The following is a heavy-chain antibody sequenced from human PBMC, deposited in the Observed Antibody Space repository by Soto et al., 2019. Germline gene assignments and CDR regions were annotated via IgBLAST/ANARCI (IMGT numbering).Heavy chain of an antibody. CDR1: GGSISSYY. D-gene: IGHD3-22*01. Sequence: SSETLSLTCTVSGGSISSYYWSWIRQPPGKGLEWIGYIYYGGSTNYNPSLKSRVTISVDTSKNQFSLKLSSVTAADTAVYYCARDSSLYDSSGYYLDYWGQGTLVTVSS. CDR3: ARDSSLYDSSGYYLDY. CDR2: IYYGGST. J-gene: IGHJ4*02. V-gene: IGHV4-59*01.